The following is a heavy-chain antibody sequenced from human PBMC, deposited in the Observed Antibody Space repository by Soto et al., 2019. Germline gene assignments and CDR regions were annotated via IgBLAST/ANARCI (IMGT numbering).Heavy chain of an antibody. CDR1: GGTFSSYT. D-gene: IGHD3-10*01. CDR2: IIPILGIA. CDR3: AREEYYYGSGAFFDY. V-gene: IGHV1-69*08. J-gene: IGHJ4*02. Sequence: QVQRVQSGAEVKKPGSSVKVSCKASGGTFSSYTISWVRQAPRQGLEWMGRIIPILGIANYAQKFQGRVTITADKSTSTAYMELSSLRSEDTAVYYCAREEYYYGSGAFFDYWGQGTLVTVSS.